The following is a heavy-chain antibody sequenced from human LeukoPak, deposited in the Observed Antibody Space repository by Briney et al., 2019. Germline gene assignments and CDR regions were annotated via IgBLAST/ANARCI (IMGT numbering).Heavy chain of an antibody. CDR1: GFTFSSYA. Sequence: PGGSLRLSCATSGFTFSSYAMHWVRQAPGKGLEWVAVISYDGNTKYYADSVKGRFTISRDNSRSTLYLQINTLRAEDTAVFYCARDYFTYDNWQARAFEIWGQGTVVTVSS. CDR2: ISYDGNTK. J-gene: IGHJ3*02. CDR3: ARDYFTYDNWQARAFEI. D-gene: IGHD1-1*01. V-gene: IGHV3-30*03.